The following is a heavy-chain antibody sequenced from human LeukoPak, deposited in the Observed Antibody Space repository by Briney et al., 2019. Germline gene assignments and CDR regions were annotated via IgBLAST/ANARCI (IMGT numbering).Heavy chain of an antibody. CDR1: GFTFDDYA. CDR2: TNWNGGST. D-gene: IGHD3-9*01. Sequence: PGGSLRLSCAASGFTFDDYAMHWVRQAPGKGLEWVSGTNWNGGSTGYADSVKGRFTISRDNAKNSLYLQMNSLRAEDTALYYCARGHYDILTGLVYYYYYMDVWGKGTTVTVSS. CDR3: ARGHYDILTGLVYYYYYMDV. J-gene: IGHJ6*03. V-gene: IGHV3-20*04.